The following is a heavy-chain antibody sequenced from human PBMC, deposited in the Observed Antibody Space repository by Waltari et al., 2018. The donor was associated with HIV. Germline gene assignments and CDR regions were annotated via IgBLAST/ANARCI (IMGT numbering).Heavy chain of an antibody. V-gene: IGHV4-34*02. CDR1: GDSSSGFY. CDR3: VTNGEMIGHGCFFDY. D-gene: IGHD3-22*01. J-gene: IGHJ4*02. Sequence: QVQLQQWGAGLLKPSETLSLTCAVYGDSSSGFYRSWIRQPPGKGPERIGERNQSRSTKYNPTLQSRVTISSDTCKIQFSLQLTSVTAADTAVYYCVTNGEMIGHGCFFDYWDLGALVTVSS. CDR2: RNQSRST.